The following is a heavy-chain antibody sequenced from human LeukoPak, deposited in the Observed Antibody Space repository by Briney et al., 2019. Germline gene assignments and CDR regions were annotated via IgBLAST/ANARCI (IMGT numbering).Heavy chain of an antibody. Sequence: GGSLRLSCAAAGLTFSDYEMYWVRQAPGKGLEWVSYISSSGETIYYADSVKGRFTISGDNANKSLYLRMSSLRVEDTAIYYCIPPAAGLRRTISTEYFQHWGQGALVTVSS. CDR2: ISSSGETI. D-gene: IGHD6-13*01. CDR3: IPPAAGLRRTISTEYFQH. CDR1: GLTFSDYE. V-gene: IGHV3-48*03. J-gene: IGHJ1*01.